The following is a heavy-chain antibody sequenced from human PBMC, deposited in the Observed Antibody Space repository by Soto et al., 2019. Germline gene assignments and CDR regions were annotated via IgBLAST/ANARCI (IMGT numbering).Heavy chain of an antibody. CDR3: ARSLWSPYFYYGLDV. J-gene: IGHJ6*02. D-gene: IGHD2-21*01. Sequence: PGGSLRLSCAASGFTFSSYEMNWVRQAPGKGLEWVSHINSGGNITPYPDSVRGRFTISRDNSKNTLYLDMHSLTTDDTAVYFCARSLWSPYFYYGLDVWGQGTTVTVSS. CDR2: INSGGNIT. CDR1: GFTFSSYE. V-gene: IGHV3-74*01.